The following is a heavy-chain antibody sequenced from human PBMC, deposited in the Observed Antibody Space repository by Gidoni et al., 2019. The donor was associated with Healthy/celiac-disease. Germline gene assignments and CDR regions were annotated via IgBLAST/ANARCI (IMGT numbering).Heavy chain of an antibody. CDR3: ARGYYDFWSGYYQPFYYFDY. V-gene: IGHV4-59*01. CDR2: IYYSGST. D-gene: IGHD3-3*01. J-gene: IGHJ4*02. CDR1: GGSISSYY. Sequence: QVQLQESGPGLVKPSETLSLTCTVSGGSISSYYWSWIRQPPGKGLEWIGYIYYSGSTNYNPSLKSRVTISVDTSKNQFSLKLSSVTAADTAVYYCARGYYDFWSGYYQPFYYFDYWGQGTLVTVSS.